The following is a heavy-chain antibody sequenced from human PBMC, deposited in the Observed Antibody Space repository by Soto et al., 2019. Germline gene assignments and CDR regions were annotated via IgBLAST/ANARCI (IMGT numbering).Heavy chain of an antibody. CDR1: GFTFSSYG. J-gene: IGHJ5*02. D-gene: IGHD2-2*01. CDR3: AKDPSSSTSTSKFDP. CDR2: ISYDGSNK. V-gene: IGHV3-30*18. Sequence: GGSLRLSCAASGFTFSSYGMHWVRQAPGKGLEWVAVISYDGSNKYYADSVKGRFTISRDNSNNTLYLQINSLRAEDPAVYYCAKDPSSSTSTSKFDPRGQGTLVTVSS.